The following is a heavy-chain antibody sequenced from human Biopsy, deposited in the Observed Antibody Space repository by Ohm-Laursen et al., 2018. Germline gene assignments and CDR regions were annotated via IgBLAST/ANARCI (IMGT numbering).Heavy chain of an antibody. D-gene: IGHD1-26*01. Sequence: SDTLSLTCTVSGGFISSSSYYWSWIRQPPGKGLEWIGYIYYTGSTNYNPSLKSRVTISVDTSMNHLSLRLTSVTAADTAVYYCARHAPSYSGSYWRYFDLWGRGTLVTVSS. J-gene: IGHJ2*01. CDR1: GGFISSSSYY. V-gene: IGHV4-61*03. CDR3: ARHAPSYSGSYWRYFDL. CDR2: IYYTGST.